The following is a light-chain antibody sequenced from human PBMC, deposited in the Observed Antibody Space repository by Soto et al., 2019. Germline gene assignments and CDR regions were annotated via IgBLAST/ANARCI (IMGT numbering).Light chain of an antibody. J-gene: IGLJ2*01. CDR3: QSYDSSLEGV. CDR2: GNS. V-gene: IGLV1-40*01. CDR1: SSNIGAGYD. Sequence: QAVVTQPPSVSRAPGQRVTISCTGSSSNIGAGYDVHWYQQLPGTAPKLLIYGNSNRPSGVPDRFSGSKSGTSASLAITGLQAEDEADYYCQSYDSSLEGVFGGGTKLTVL.